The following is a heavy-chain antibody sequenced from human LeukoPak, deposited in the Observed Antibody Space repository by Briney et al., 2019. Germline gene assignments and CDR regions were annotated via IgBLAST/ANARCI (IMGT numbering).Heavy chain of an antibody. V-gene: IGHV1-24*01. CDR2: FDPEDGET. J-gene: IGHJ6*03. CDR3: ATSYKNTGIWSGFTPPAYYMDV. CDR1: GYTFTGYY. Sequence: ASVKVSCKASGYTFTGYYMHWVRQAPGKGLEWMGGFDPEDGETIYAQKFQGRVTMTEDTSTDTAYMELSSLRPEDTAVYYCATSYKNTGIWSGFTPPAYYMDVWGKGTTVTVSS. D-gene: IGHD3-3*01.